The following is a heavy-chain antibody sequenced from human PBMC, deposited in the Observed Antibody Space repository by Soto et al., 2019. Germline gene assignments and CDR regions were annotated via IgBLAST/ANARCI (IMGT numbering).Heavy chain of an antibody. V-gene: IGHV3-33*01. CDR2: IWYDGSNK. CDR1: GFTFSSYG. CDR3: ARLKGVAALATLDY. Sequence: GGSLRLSCAASGFTFSSYGMHWVRQAPGKGLEWVAVIWYDGSNKYYADSVKGRFTISRDSSKNMLYLQMNSLRAEDTAVYYCARLKGVAALATLDYWGQGTLVTVSS. D-gene: IGHD6-13*01. J-gene: IGHJ4*02.